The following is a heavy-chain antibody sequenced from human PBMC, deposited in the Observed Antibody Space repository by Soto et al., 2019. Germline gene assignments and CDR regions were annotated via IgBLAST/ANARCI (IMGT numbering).Heavy chain of an antibody. D-gene: IGHD4-17*01. CDR3: AKERPTTTAFDY. CDR2: ITDNGRNT. V-gene: IGHV3-23*01. CDR1: GFTFNRDG. J-gene: IGHJ4*02. Sequence: GGSLRLSCAASGFTFNRDGMSWVRQAPGKGLEWVSLITDNGRNTYYADSVKGRFTISRDNTKNTLFLQMNSLRAEDTAVYYCAKERPTTTAFDYWGQGALVTVSS.